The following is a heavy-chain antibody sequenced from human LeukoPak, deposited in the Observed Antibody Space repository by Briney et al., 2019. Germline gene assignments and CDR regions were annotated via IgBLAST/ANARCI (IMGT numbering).Heavy chain of an antibody. CDR1: GGCFSSYA. J-gene: IGHJ4*02. CDR3: ARGGGGYCSSTSCGNFDY. V-gene: IGHV1-69*05. Sequence: SVKVSCKDSGGCFSSYAIRWVRQAPAPGLEWMGRVIPIFGISNYAQKFQGRVTITTDEPTSTAYMKLSSLRSEDTAAYYCARGGGGYCSSTSCGNFDYWGQGTLVTVSS. D-gene: IGHD2-2*01. CDR2: VIPIFGIS.